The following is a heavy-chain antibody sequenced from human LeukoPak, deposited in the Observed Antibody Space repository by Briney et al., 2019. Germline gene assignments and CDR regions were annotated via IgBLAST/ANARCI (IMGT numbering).Heavy chain of an antibody. J-gene: IGHJ5*02. CDR3: ARAPSRFIAAAGTGFDP. D-gene: IGHD6-13*01. CDR2: IIPIFGTA. CDR1: GGTFSSYA. Sequence: SVRVSCKASGGTFSSYAISWVRQAPGQGLEWMGGIIPIFGTANYAQKFQGRVTITADESTSTAYMELSSLRSEDTAVYYCARAPSRFIAAAGTGFDPWGQGTLVTVSS. V-gene: IGHV1-69*13.